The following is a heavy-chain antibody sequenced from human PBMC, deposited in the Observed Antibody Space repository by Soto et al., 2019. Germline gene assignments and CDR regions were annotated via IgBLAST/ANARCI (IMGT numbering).Heavy chain of an antibody. J-gene: IGHJ5*02. V-gene: IGHV3-33*01. CDR2: IWYDGSNK. D-gene: IGHD2-15*01. CDR1: GFTFSSYG. CDR3: ARDRLGYCSGGSCSLTS. Sequence: QVQLVESGGGVVQPGRSLRLSCAASGFTFSSYGMHWVRQAPGKGLERVAVIWYDGSNKYYADSVKRRFTISRDNSKNTLYLQMNGLRAEDTAVYYCARDRLGYCSGGSCSLTSWGQGTLVTVCS.